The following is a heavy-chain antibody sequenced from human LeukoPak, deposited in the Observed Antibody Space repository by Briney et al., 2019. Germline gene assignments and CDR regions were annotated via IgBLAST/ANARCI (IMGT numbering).Heavy chain of an antibody. CDR2: INHSGST. CDR3: ARLIANTAMVPDAFDA. Sequence: SETLSLTCAVYGGSFSGYYWSWIRQPPGKGLEWIGEINHSGSTNYNPSLKSRVTISLDTSKNQFSLKLSSVTAADTAVYYCARLIANTAMVPDAFDAWGQGTMVTVSS. CDR1: GGSFSGYY. V-gene: IGHV4-34*01. D-gene: IGHD5-18*01. J-gene: IGHJ3*01.